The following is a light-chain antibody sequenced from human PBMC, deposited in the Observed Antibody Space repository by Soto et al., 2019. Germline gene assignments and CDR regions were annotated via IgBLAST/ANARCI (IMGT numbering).Light chain of an antibody. CDR2: DVS. Sequence: QSALTQPASVSGSPGQSITISCTGTSSDVGGYNYVSWYQQHPGKAPKLMIYDVSNRPSGVSNRFSGSKSGNTASLTISGLQAEDEADYYCSSYISISAVFGGGTKVTVL. CDR1: SSDVGGYNY. CDR3: SSYISISAV. J-gene: IGLJ2*01. V-gene: IGLV2-14*01.